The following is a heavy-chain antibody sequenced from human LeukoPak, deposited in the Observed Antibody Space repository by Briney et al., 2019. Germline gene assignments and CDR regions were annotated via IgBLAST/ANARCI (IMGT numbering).Heavy chain of an antibody. J-gene: IGHJ4*02. Sequence: SETLSLTCTVSGGSISSGSYYWSWIRQPAGKGLEWIGRIYTSGSTNYNPSLKSRVTISVDTSKNQFSLKLSSVTAADTAVYYCARGRYYYGSGTFGYYLDYWGQGTLVTVSS. CDR2: IYTSGST. CDR1: GGSISSGSYY. V-gene: IGHV4-61*02. CDR3: ARGRYYYGSGTFGYYLDY. D-gene: IGHD3-10*01.